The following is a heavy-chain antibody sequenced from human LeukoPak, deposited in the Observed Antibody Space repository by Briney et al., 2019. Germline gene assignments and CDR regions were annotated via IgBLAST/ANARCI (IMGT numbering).Heavy chain of an antibody. CDR1: GGSISSSSYC. CDR2: IYYSGST. V-gene: IGHV4-39*07. J-gene: IGHJ4*02. CDR3: ARGFVGVFSSCGGDCYPRYFDY. D-gene: IGHD2-21*02. Sequence: PSETLSLTCTVSGGSISSSSYCWGWIRQPPGKGLEWIGSIYYSGSTYYNPSLQSRVTISVDTSKNQFSLKLSSVTAADTAVYYCARGFVGVFSSCGGDCYPRYFDYWGQGTLVTVSS.